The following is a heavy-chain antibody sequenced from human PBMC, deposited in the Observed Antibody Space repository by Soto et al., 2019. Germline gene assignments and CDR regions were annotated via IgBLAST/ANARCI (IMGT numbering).Heavy chain of an antibody. J-gene: IGHJ5*02. CDR1: GFTFSDYW. D-gene: IGHD1-26*01. Sequence: GGSLRLSCAASGFTFSDYWMTWVRQAPGKGLEWVAKIKPDGSVRCYVDSVRGRFTISRDNAKNSLYLQINSLRAEDTAVYHCAKGSGWFDPWGQGTLVNVSS. V-gene: IGHV3-7*03. CDR2: IKPDGSVR. CDR3: AKGSGWFDP.